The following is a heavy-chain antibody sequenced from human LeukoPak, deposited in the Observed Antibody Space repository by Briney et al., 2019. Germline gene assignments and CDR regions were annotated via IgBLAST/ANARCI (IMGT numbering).Heavy chain of an antibody. CDR2: IFYDGSNK. CDR3: LPDWFDP. CDR1: GFIFSNYA. V-gene: IGHV3-30*04. Sequence: PGRSLRLSCTASGFIFSNYAMHWVRQAPGKGLEWVAVIFYDGSNKYYADSVKGRFTISRDNSKNTLYLQMNSLRTEDTAVYYCLPDWFDPWGRGTLVTVSS. J-gene: IGHJ5*02.